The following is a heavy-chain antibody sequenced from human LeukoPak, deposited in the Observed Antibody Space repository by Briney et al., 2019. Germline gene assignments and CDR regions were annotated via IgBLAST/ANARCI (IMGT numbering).Heavy chain of an antibody. CDR1: GGSISIGDFF. J-gene: IGHJ5*02. D-gene: IGHD3-10*01. V-gene: IGHV4-30-4*01. CDR2: IYHSVKT. Sequence: PSETLSLTSAVPGGSISIGDFFWGWIRQPPGRCMEWIGYIYHSVKTYYNSALRSGITTSVDTPNTQFSRKVNSVTAADTAVYYFARYYGSGRRWFDPWGQGTLVTVSS. CDR3: ARYYGSGRRWFDP.